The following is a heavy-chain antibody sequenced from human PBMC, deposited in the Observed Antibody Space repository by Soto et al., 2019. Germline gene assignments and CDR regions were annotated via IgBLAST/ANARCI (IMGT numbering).Heavy chain of an antibody. Sequence: SETLSLTCTVSGASISSSRSYWGWVRQPPGKGLEWIVSFYYTGGTYSTYYNPSLKSRVTISVDTSKSQFSLNLRSVTAADTAVYYCASPRQGNYDFLSGYYALDYWGQGTLVTVS. V-gene: IGHV4-39*01. CDR3: ASPRQGNYDFLSGYYALDY. CDR1: GASISSSRSY. D-gene: IGHD3-3*01. CDR2: FYYTGGT. J-gene: IGHJ4*02.